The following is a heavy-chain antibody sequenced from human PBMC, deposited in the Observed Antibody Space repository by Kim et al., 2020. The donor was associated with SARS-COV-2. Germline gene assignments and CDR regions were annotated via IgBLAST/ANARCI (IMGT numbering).Heavy chain of an antibody. CDR3: AGDAEGYDSSGYYSHYFDY. V-gene: IGHV1-46*01. J-gene: IGHJ4*02. CDR1: GYTFTSYY. Sequence: ASVKVSCKASGYTFTSYYMHWVRQAPGQGLEWMGIINPSGGSTSYAQKFQGRVTMTRDTSTSTVYMELSSLRSEDTAVYYCAGDAEGYDSSGYYSHYFDYWGQGTLVTVSS. D-gene: IGHD3-22*01. CDR2: INPSGGST.